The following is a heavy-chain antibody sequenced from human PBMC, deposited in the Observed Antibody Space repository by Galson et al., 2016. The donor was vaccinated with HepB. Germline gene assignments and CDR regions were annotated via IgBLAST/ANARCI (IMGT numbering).Heavy chain of an antibody. CDR2: FDPVNDRR. J-gene: IGHJ6*02. CDR3: VKGKGYFYYDLDV. V-gene: IGHV1-24*01. Sequence: SVKVSCKVSGSSLTESFIHWVRETPGGGLEWMGKFDPVNDRRIYSQKFQGRVALTEDTSTDTVFMELHSLRSDDTAVYYCVKGKGYFYYDLDVWGPGTKVPVSS. D-gene: IGHD3-3*01. CDR1: GSSLTESF.